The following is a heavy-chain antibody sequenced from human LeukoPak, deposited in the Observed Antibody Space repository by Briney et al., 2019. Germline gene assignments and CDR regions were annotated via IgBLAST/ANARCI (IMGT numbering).Heavy chain of an antibody. D-gene: IGHD6-6*01. Sequence: PGGSLRLSCAASGFTFDDYGMSWVRQAPGKGLEWVSGINWNGGSTGYADSVKGRFTISRDNAKNSLYLQMNSLRAEDTAVYYCARRHVEYSSSSDPYYFDYWGQGTLVTVSS. CDR2: INWNGGST. J-gene: IGHJ4*02. V-gene: IGHV3-20*04. CDR3: ARRHVEYSSSSDPYYFDY. CDR1: GFTFDDYG.